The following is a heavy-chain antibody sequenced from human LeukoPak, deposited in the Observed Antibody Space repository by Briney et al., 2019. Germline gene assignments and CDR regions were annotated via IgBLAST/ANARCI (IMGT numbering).Heavy chain of an antibody. Sequence: GGSLRLSCAASGFTFGTYGLAWVRQTPGQGLEWVSAISAGGGHTYYADSVKGRFSVSRDNSKNTLYLHMNSLRADDTALYYCAKEMGNSQPFDYWGQGTLVTVSS. V-gene: IGHV3-23*01. CDR2: ISAGGGHT. CDR3: AKEMGNSQPFDY. J-gene: IGHJ4*02. CDR1: GFTFGTYG. D-gene: IGHD2/OR15-2a*01.